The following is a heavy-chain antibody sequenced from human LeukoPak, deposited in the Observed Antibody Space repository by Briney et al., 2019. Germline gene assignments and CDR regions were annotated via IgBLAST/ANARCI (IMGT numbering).Heavy chain of an antibody. CDR1: GGSISSSSYY. J-gene: IGHJ4*02. Sequence: SETLSLTCTVSGGSISSSSYYWGWTRQPPGKGLEWIGSIYYSGSTYYNPSLKSRVAISVDTSKNQFSLKLRSVTAADTAVYYCGHSGSYYLFDYWGQGTLVTVSS. V-gene: IGHV4-39*01. CDR2: IYYSGST. D-gene: IGHD1-26*01. CDR3: GHSGSYYLFDY.